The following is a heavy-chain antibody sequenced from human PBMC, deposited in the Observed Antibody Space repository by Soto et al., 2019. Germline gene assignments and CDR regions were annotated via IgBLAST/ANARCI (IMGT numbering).Heavy chain of an antibody. V-gene: IGHV4-59*12. CDR1: GGSISSYY. J-gene: IGHJ6*02. CDR3: ARGGRWYCSSTSCHPHYYYGMDV. CDR2: IYHTGST. Sequence: PSETLSLTCTVSGGSISSYYWSWIRQPPGKGLEWIGYIYHTGSTNSNTSLKSRVTMSIDTSKNQFSLKLSSVTAADTAVYYCARGGRWYCSSTSCHPHYYYGMDVWGQGTTVTVSS. D-gene: IGHD2-2*01.